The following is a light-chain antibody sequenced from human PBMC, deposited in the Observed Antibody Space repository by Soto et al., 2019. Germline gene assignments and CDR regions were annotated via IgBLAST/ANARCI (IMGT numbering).Light chain of an antibody. Sequence: EIVLTQSPGTLSLSPGERATLSCRASQSVSSSYLAWYQQKPGQAPRLLIYDASSRATGIPDRFSGSGSGTDFTLTISRLEPEDFAVYYCQHYRTSFGGGTRVEIK. CDR2: DAS. J-gene: IGKJ4*01. V-gene: IGKV3-20*01. CDR1: QSVSSSY. CDR3: QHYRTS.